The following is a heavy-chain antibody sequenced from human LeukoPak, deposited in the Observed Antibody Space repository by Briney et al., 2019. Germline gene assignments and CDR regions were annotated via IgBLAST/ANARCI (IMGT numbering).Heavy chain of an antibody. D-gene: IGHD3-10*01. CDR1: GFILSDFT. CDR2: ISNTGVT. J-gene: IGHJ4*02. Sequence: GGSLRLSCAASGFILSDFTMNCVRQAPGKGLEWVSTISNTGVTHYADSVKGRFTISRDSAKNSQYLQIYSLRDEDTAVYYCARYYFGSGNYRTFDRWGQGTLVIVSS. V-gene: IGHV3-69-1*01. CDR3: ARYYFGSGNYRTFDR.